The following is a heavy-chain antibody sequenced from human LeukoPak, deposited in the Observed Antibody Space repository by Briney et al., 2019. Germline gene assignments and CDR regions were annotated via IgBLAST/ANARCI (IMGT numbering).Heavy chain of an antibody. D-gene: IGHD6-13*01. V-gene: IGHV1-69*06. CDR1: GGTFSSYA. CDR2: IIPIFGTA. Sequence: SVKVSCKASGGTFSSYAISWVRQAPGQGLEWMGGIIPIFGTANYAQKFQGRVTITADKSTSTAYMELSSLRSDDTAVYYCARRSKYSYSSSWYGDGDYWGQGTLVTVSS. J-gene: IGHJ4*02. CDR3: ARRSKYSYSSSWYGDGDY.